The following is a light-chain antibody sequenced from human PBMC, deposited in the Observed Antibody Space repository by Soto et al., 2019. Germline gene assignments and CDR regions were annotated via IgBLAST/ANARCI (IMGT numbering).Light chain of an antibody. CDR2: DAS. V-gene: IGKV3-15*01. Sequence: EIVMTQSPATLSVSPGERATLSCRASQSVGSTLAWYQQKVGQAPRLLIYDASARATGIPARFSGSGSGTEFTLTNSSLQSEDFAVYYCQQYNDWPETFGQGTKVEIK. CDR1: QSVGST. CDR3: QQYNDWPET. J-gene: IGKJ1*01.